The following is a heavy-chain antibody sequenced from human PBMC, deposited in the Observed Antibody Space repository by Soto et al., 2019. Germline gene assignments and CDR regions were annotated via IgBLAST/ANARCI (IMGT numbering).Heavy chain of an antibody. V-gene: IGHV3-33*01. J-gene: IGHJ4*02. CDR3: ARYYDISGYPRYYFDY. CDR1: GFTFSSYG. CDR2: IWYDGSNK. D-gene: IGHD3-22*01. Sequence: QVQLVESGGGVVQPGRSLRLSCAAYGFTFSSYGMHWVRQAPGKGLEWVAVIWYDGSNKYYADSVKGRFTISRDNSKNTLYLQMNSLRAEDTAVYYCARYYDISGYPRYYFDYWGQGTLVTVSS.